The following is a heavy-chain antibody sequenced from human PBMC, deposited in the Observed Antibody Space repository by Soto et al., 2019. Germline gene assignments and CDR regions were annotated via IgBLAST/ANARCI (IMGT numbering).Heavy chain of an antibody. CDR3: ARTYYYGSGSFPRNYYYYVDV. CDR2: INHSGST. CDR1: GGSFSGYY. J-gene: IGHJ6*03. D-gene: IGHD3-10*01. V-gene: IGHV4-34*01. Sequence: QVQLQQWGAGLLKPSETLSLTCAVYGGSFSGYYWSWIRQPPGKGLEWIGEINHSGSTNYNPSLKSRVTISVDTSKNQFSLKLSSVTAADTAVYYCARTYYYGSGSFPRNYYYYVDVWGKGTTVTVSS.